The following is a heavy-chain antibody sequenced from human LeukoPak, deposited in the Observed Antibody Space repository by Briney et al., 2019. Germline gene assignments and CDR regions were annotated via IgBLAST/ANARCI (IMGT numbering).Heavy chain of an antibody. Sequence: WVRQPPGKGLEWIGSIYNSGSTYYNPSLKSRVSISVDTSKNQFSLKVSSVTAADTAVYYCARGRVRQQLWGQGTLVTVSS. CDR2: IYNSGST. J-gene: IGHJ4*02. CDR3: ARGRVRQQL. V-gene: IGHV4-39*01. D-gene: IGHD6-13*01.